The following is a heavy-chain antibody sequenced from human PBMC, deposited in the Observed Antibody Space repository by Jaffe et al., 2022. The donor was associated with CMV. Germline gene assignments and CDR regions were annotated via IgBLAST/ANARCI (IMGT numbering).Heavy chain of an antibody. D-gene: IGHD3-10*01. V-gene: IGHV4-59*01. CDR1: AVSISSYY. Sequence: QVQLQESGSGLVKPSETLSLTCTVSAVSISSYYWSWIRQPPGKGLEWIGYIYYSGSTNYNPSLKSRVTISVDTSKNQFSLKLSSVTAADTAVYFCARASSGTRLNMDVWGKGTTVTVSS. CDR2: IYYSGST. J-gene: IGHJ6*03. CDR3: ARASSGTRLNMDV.